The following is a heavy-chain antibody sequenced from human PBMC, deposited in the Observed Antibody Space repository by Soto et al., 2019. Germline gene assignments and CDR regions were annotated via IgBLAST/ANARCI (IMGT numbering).Heavy chain of an antibody. D-gene: IGHD1-1*01. V-gene: IGHV5-10-1*01. Sequence: GESLKISCKGSGYSFTSYWISWVRQMPGKGLEWMGRIDPSDSYTNYSPSFQGHVTISADKSISTAYLQWSSLKASDTAMYYCARHLTNWNDFDYWGQGTLVTVSS. CDR2: IDPSDSYT. CDR3: ARHLTNWNDFDY. J-gene: IGHJ4*02. CDR1: GYSFTSYW.